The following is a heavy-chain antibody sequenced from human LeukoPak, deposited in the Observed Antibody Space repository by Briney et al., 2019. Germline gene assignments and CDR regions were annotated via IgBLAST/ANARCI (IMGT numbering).Heavy chain of an antibody. CDR2: VYYSDKT. D-gene: IGHD3-10*01. V-gene: IGHV4-59*01. CDR3: ARWSFGVIDY. J-gene: IGHJ4*02. CDR1: NDSFSNYY. Sequence: PSETLSLTCTVSNDSFSNYYWTWLRQSPGKALEWIGYVYYSDKTHYNPSLKSRVTISVDTSKNQFSLKLSSVTAADTAVYYCARWSFGVIDYWGQGTLVTVSS.